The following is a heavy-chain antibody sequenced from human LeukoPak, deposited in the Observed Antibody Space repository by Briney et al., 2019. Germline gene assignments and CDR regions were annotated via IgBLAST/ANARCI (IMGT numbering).Heavy chain of an antibody. V-gene: IGHV3-7*01. CDR1: GFSFSTHW. D-gene: IGHD5-24*01. CDR2: IKQDGSDR. Sequence: GGALRLSCAASGFSFSTHWMSWFRQAPGKGLEWVDLIKQDGSDRHYVDSVKGRFTISRDNAKNSLYLQMNSLRADDTAVYYCAGDEGWTFDIWGQGTKVTVSS. CDR3: AGDEGWTFDI. J-gene: IGHJ3*02.